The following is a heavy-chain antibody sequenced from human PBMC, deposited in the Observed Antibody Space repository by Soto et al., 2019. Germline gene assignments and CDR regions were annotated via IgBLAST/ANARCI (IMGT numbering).Heavy chain of an antibody. CDR2: IIPIFGTA. D-gene: IGHD3-10*01. CDR3: AKATVWFGELLYLDY. Sequence: SVKVSCKASGGTFSSYAISWVRQAPGQGLEWMGGIIPIFGTANYAQKFQGRVTITADESTSTAYMELSSLRSEDTAVYYCAKATVWFGELLYLDYWGQGTLVTVSS. J-gene: IGHJ4*02. CDR1: GGTFSSYA. V-gene: IGHV1-69*13.